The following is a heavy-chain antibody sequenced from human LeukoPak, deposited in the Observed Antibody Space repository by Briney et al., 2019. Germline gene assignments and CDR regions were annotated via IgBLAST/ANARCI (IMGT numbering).Heavy chain of an antibody. Sequence: GESLKISCKGSGYSFTSYWIGWVRQMPGKGLEWMGIIYPGDSDTRYSPSFQGQVTISADKSISTAYLQWSSLKASDTAMYYCARLFVRLAGELLIYLDYWGQGTLVTVSS. CDR2: IYPGDSDT. J-gene: IGHJ4*02. D-gene: IGHD3-10*01. CDR1: GYSFTSYW. CDR3: ARLFVRLAGELLIYLDY. V-gene: IGHV5-51*01.